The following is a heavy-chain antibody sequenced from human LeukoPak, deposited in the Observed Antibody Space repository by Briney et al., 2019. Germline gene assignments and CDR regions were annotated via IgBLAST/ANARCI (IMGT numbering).Heavy chain of an antibody. CDR2: IYYSGST. J-gene: IGHJ5*02. V-gene: IGHV4-34*01. D-gene: IGHD6-19*01. CDR3: ARSIAVAGKNWFDP. CDR1: GGSFSGYY. Sequence: SETLSLTCAVYGGSFSGYYWSWIRQPPGKGLEWIGYIYYSGSTNYNPSLKSRVTISVDTSKNQFSLKLSSVTAADTAVYYCARSIAVAGKNWFDPWGQGTLVTVSS.